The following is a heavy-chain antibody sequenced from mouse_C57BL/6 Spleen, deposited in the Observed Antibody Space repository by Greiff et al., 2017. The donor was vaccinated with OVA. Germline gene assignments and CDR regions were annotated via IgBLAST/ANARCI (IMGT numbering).Heavy chain of an antibody. J-gene: IGHJ2*01. CDR2: IWSGGST. CDR3: ARSDYYGSSPYFDY. CDR1: GFSLTSYG. V-gene: IGHV2-2*01. D-gene: IGHD1-1*01. Sequence: VQLQQSGPGLVQPSQCLSISCTASGFSLTSYGVHWVRQSPGQGLEWIGVIWSGGSTDYNDAFISRLSISKDNSKSQVFFKMNSLQADDTSIYYCARSDYYGSSPYFDYWGQGTTLTVSS.